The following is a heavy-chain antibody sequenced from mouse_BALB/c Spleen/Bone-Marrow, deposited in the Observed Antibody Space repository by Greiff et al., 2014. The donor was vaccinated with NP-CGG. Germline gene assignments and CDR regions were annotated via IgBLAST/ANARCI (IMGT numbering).Heavy chain of an antibody. CDR1: GFNIKDTY. Sequence: VQLQQPGAELVKPGASVKLSCTASGFNIKDTYMHWVKQRPEQGLEWIGRIEPANGNTKYDPKFQGKATITADTSSNTAYLQLSSLTSEDTAVYYCARYYYGSSYFDYWGQGTTLTVSS. CDR3: ARYYYGSSYFDY. CDR2: IEPANGNT. V-gene: IGHV14-3*02. J-gene: IGHJ2*01. D-gene: IGHD1-1*01.